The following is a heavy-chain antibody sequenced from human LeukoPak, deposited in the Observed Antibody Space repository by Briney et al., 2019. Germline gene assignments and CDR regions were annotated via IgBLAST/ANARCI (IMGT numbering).Heavy chain of an antibody. CDR1: GGSISSYY. D-gene: IGHD3-3*01. CDR3: ARAHYDFWSGYYGPYYYMDV. J-gene: IGHJ6*03. CDR2: IYYSGST. V-gene: IGHV4-59*01. Sequence: SETLSLTCTVSGGSISSYYWSWIRQPPGKGLEWIGYIYYSGSTNYNPTLKSRVTISVDTSRNQFSLKLSSVTAADTAVYYCARAHYDFWSGYYGPYYYMDVWGKGTTVTVSS.